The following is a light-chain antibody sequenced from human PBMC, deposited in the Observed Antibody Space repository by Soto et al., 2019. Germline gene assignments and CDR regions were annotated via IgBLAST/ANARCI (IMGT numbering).Light chain of an antibody. CDR3: GSQGGGNNYV. CDR1: SSDVGGYNY. V-gene: IGLV2-8*01. Sequence: QSALTQPPSASGSPGHSITISCTGTSSDVGGYNYVSWYQQHPGKAPKLMIYEVSKRPSGVPDRFSGAKSGNTASLTVAGLQAEDEGEYNGGSQGGGNNYVYGTGTKLTVL. J-gene: IGLJ1*01. CDR2: EVS.